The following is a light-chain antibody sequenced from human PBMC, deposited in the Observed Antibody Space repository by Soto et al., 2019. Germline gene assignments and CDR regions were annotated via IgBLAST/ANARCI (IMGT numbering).Light chain of an antibody. V-gene: IGKV3-20*01. Sequence: ENVLTQSPGTLSLSPGERATLSCRASQSVSSSYLAWYQQKPGQAPRLLIYGASSRATGIPDRFSGSGSGTDLTLTISRLEPEDFAVYYCQQYGSSPLTFGGGTKVDI. CDR3: QQYGSSPLT. CDR2: GAS. CDR1: QSVSSSY. J-gene: IGKJ4*01.